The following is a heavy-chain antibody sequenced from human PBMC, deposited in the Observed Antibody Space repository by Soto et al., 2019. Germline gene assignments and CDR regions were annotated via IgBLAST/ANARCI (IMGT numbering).Heavy chain of an antibody. CDR3: AAPYYYDSSGYYYVFDY. Sequence: SVKVSCKASGGTFSSYAISWVRQAPGQGLEWMGGIIPIFGTANYAQKFQGRVTITADESTSTAYMELSSLRSEDTAVYYCAAPYYYDSSGYYYVFDYWGQGTLVSVSS. V-gene: IGHV1-69*13. D-gene: IGHD3-22*01. CDR2: IIPIFGTA. CDR1: GGTFSSYA. J-gene: IGHJ4*02.